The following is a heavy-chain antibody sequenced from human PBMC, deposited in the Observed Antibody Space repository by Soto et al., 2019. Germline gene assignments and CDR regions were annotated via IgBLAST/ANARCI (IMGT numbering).Heavy chain of an antibody. D-gene: IGHD3-22*01. CDR1: GFSLSNARMG. J-gene: IGHJ4*02. CDR2: IFSNDEK. V-gene: IGHV2-26*01. CDR3: ARVISYDSSGPSEYYFDY. Sequence: SGPTLVNPTGTRTLTCTVSGFSLSNARMGVSWIRQPPGKALEWLAHIFSNDEKSYSTSLKSRLTISKDTSKSQVVLTMTNMDPVDTATYYCARVISYDSSGPSEYYFDYWGQGTLVTVSS.